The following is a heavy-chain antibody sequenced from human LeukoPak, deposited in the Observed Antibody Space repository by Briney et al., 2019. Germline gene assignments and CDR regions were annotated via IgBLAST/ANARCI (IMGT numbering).Heavy chain of an antibody. CDR2: IWYDGSNK. Sequence: GGSLRLSCAASGFTFSTHGMHWVRQAPGKGLEWAAFIWYDGSNKYYADSVKGRFTIYRDNSKNTLYLQMNSLRAEDTAVYYCAKGGYNYGIDYWGQGTLVTVS. D-gene: IGHD5-18*01. CDR3: AKGGYNYGIDY. V-gene: IGHV3-30*02. CDR1: GFTFSTHG. J-gene: IGHJ4*02.